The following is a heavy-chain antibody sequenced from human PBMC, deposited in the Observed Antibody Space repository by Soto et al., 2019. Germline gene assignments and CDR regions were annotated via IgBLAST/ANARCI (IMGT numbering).Heavy chain of an antibody. Sequence: DVQLVESGGGLVQPGGSLRLSCAASGFTFSHYSMNWVRQAPGKGLEWLSYISSASSTMYYADSVKGRFTIPRDNANNSLYLQMNSLGAEDTAVYYCARSVSLADFPPWGQGTLVSVSS. CDR2: ISSASSTM. CDR3: ARSVSLADFPP. CDR1: GFTFSHYS. J-gene: IGHJ1*01. V-gene: IGHV3-48*01. D-gene: IGHD6-19*01.